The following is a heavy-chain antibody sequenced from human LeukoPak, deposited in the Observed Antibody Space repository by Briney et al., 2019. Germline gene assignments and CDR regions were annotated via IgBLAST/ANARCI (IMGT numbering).Heavy chain of an antibody. CDR3: VRVGGPGWYGY. Sequence: GGSLRLSCAASGFTFSSYWMHWVRQVPGKGLVWVSRINIDGSTTTYADSVKGRFTISRDNAKNTLYLQMNSLRAEDTALYYCVRVGGPGWYGYWGQGTLVTVSS. CDR2: INIDGSTT. CDR1: GFTFSSYW. J-gene: IGHJ4*02. V-gene: IGHV3-74*03. D-gene: IGHD6-19*01.